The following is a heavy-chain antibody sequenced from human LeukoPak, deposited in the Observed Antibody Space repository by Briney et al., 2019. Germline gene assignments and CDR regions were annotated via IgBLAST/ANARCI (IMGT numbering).Heavy chain of an antibody. D-gene: IGHD1-26*01. CDR2: ISSSTYT. J-gene: IGHJ4*02. CDR1: GSTFSDYY. Sequence: PGGSLRLSCAASGSTFSDYYMSWIRQAPGKGLEWVSYISSSTYTNYVDSVKGRFTISRDNAKNSMYLQMNSLRAEDTAVYYCARISGSYVFDYWGQGTLVTVSS. CDR3: ARISGSYVFDY. V-gene: IGHV3-11*03.